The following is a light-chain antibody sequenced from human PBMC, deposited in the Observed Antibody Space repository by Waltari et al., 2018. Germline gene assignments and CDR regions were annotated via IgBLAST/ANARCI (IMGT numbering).Light chain of an antibody. CDR1: SLRQYY. V-gene: IGLV3-19*01. CDR2: DKN. CDR3: NSRENRDKYIFV. Sequence: SSELTQDPAVSVALGQTVRITFQGDSLRQYYANWYQQKAGKAPVLVVYDKNNLPSGIPDRFSVSRAGDTASWIITGAHAEDDADYYCNSRENRDKYIFVFGTGNKVTVL. J-gene: IGLJ1*01.